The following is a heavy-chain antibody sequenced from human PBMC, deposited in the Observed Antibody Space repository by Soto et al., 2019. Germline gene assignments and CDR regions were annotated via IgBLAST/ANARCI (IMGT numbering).Heavy chain of an antibody. Sequence: XGSLRLSFAASGFIVSSYWMSWVRQAPGKGLEWVANINQDGSEKYYVDSVKGRFIISRDNAKNSLYLQMNSLRAEDTTIYYCQRDGVEPGLYLDTCAQGTLVTVSS. V-gene: IGHV3-7*01. CDR3: QRDGVEPGLYLDT. CDR1: GFIVSSYW. D-gene: IGHD6-13*01. J-gene: IGHJ4*02. CDR2: INQDGSEK.